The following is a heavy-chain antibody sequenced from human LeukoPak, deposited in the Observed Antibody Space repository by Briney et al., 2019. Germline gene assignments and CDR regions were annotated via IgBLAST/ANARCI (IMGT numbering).Heavy chain of an antibody. CDR1: GGSISSGSYY. Sequence: SETLSLTCTVSGGSISSGSYYWSWIRQPAGKGLEWIGRIYTSGSTNYNPSLKSRVTISVDTSKNQLSLKLSSLTAADTAVYYCARHEYSGSYYGLSWFDPWGQGTLVTVSS. D-gene: IGHD1-26*01. CDR2: IYTSGST. J-gene: IGHJ5*02. CDR3: ARHEYSGSYYGLSWFDP. V-gene: IGHV4-61*02.